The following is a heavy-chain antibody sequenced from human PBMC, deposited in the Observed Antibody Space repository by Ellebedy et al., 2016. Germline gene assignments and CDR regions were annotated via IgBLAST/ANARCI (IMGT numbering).Heavy chain of an antibody. J-gene: IGHJ4*02. V-gene: IGHV3-11*01. Sequence: GESLKISCAASGFTFSDHYMSWIRQAPGKGLEWISYISNSGDTKYYADSVKGRFTISRDNAENSLYLQMNSLRAEDTAIYYCGRARYSGSGSYCHYWGQGTLVTVSS. CDR1: GFTFSDHY. CDR2: ISNSGDTK. D-gene: IGHD3-10*01. CDR3: GRARYSGSGSYCHY.